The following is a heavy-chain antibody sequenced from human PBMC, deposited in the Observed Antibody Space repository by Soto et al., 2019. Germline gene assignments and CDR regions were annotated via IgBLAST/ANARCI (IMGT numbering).Heavy chain of an antibody. V-gene: IGHV1-69*13. CDR1: GGTFSSYA. CDR3: ARTPTGTGRTYYFDY. J-gene: IGHJ4*02. CDR2: IIPIFGTA. D-gene: IGHD1-1*01. Sequence: ASVKVSCKASGGTFSSYAISWVRQAPGQGLEWMGGIIPIFGTANYAQKFQGRVTITADESTSTAYMELSSLRSEDTAVYYCARTPTGTGRTYYFDYWGQGTLVTVSS.